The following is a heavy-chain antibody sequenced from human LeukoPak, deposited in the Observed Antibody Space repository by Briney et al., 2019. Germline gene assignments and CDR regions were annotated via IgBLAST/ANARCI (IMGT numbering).Heavy chain of an antibody. Sequence: PGGSLRLSCAASGFTFSSYAMSWVRQAPGKGLEWVSAISGSGDDTYYADFVKGRFTLSRDNSKNTLYLRMNSLRAEDTAVYYCARIADVGGYNFWPHWGQGTLVTVSP. D-gene: IGHD5-24*01. CDR3: ARIADVGGYNFWPH. CDR1: GFTFSSYA. V-gene: IGHV3-23*01. CDR2: ISGSGDDT. J-gene: IGHJ1*01.